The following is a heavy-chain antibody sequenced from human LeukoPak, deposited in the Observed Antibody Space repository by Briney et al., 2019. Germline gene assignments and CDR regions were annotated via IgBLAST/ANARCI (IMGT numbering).Heavy chain of an antibody. J-gene: IGHJ3*02. CDR2: INPNSGGT. CDR3: ARGIGGTHYDSEDAFDI. CDR1: GYTFTGYY. D-gene: IGHD3-22*01. Sequence: GASVKVSCKASGYTFTGYYMHWVRQAPGQGLEWMGRINPNSGGTNYAQKFQGRVTMTRDTSISTAYMELSRLRSDDTAVYYCARGIGGTHYDSEDAFDIWGQGTMVTVSS. V-gene: IGHV1-2*06.